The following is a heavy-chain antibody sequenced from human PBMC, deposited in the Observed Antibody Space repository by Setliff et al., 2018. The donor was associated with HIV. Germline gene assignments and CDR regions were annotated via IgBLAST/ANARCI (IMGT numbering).Heavy chain of an antibody. CDR3: ARHGPGGRRGAEACDI. V-gene: IGHV4-59*08. CDR2: IHYSGGT. CDR1: GGSMSSYY. Sequence: SETLSLTCPVSGGSMSSYYWSWIRQPPGKGLEWIGSIHYSGGTNYNPSLKSRVTISVDTSKNQFSLKLNSVTAADTAVYYCARHGPGGRRGAEACDIWGKGTRVSVSS. J-gene: IGHJ3*02. D-gene: IGHD1-26*01.